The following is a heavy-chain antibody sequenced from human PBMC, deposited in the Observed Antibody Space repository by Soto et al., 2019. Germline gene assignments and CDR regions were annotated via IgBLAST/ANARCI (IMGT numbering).Heavy chain of an antibody. CDR2: IWHDGGNK. CDR1: GFTFSSYG. CDR3: ARDGDVNTGFGKDY. D-gene: IGHD3-16*01. J-gene: IGHJ4*02. V-gene: IGHV3-33*01. Sequence: QVQLVESGGGVVQPGRSLRLSCAASGFTFSSYGMHWVRQAPGKGLEWVVFIWHDGGNKFYAESVKGRFTISRDNSKNTLYLQMTSLSAEDTAMYYCARDGDVNTGFGKDYWGQGTLVTVSS.